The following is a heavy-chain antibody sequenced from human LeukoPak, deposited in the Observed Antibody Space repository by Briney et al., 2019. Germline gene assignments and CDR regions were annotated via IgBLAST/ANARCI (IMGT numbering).Heavy chain of an antibody. CDR2: IKSKTDGGTT. J-gene: IGHJ4*02. V-gene: IGHV3-15*01. CDR3: TTDLGTISYCGGDCFQPDY. Sequence: NAGGSLRLSCAASGFTFTSYGMTWVRQAPGKGLEWVGRIKSKTDGGTTDYAAPVKGRFTISRDDSKNTLYLQMNSLKTEDTAVYYCTTDLGTISYCGGDCFQPDYWGQGTLVTVSS. D-gene: IGHD2-21*02. CDR1: GFTFTSYG.